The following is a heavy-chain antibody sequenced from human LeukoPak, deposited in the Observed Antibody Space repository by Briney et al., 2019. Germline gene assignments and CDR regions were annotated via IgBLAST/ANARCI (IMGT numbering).Heavy chain of an antibody. J-gene: IGHJ3*02. CDR3: TKSDGYGLIRI. CDR2: IYYTGNT. D-gene: IGHD3-10*01. V-gene: IGHV4-39*07. CDR1: GDSIPGYY. Sequence: PSKTLSLTCSVSGDSIPGYYWGWIRQPPGKGLEWIDNIYYTGNTYYNSSLKSRVTISLDTSKNQFSLKVISMTAADTAAYYCTKSDGYGLIRICGRGTMVTVSS.